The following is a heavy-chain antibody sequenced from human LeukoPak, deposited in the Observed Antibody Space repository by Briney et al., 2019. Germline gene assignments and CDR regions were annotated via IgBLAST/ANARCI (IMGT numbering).Heavy chain of an antibody. J-gene: IGHJ4*02. Sequence: PSETLSLTCTVSGGSISSYYWSWIRQPPGKGLEWIGYIYYSGSTNYNPSLKSRVTISVDTSKNQFSLRLSSVTAADTAVYYCARGRMTGVFDYWGQGTLSTVSS. V-gene: IGHV4-59*01. CDR2: IYYSGST. CDR1: GGSISSYY. CDR3: ARGRMTGVFDY. D-gene: IGHD3-9*01.